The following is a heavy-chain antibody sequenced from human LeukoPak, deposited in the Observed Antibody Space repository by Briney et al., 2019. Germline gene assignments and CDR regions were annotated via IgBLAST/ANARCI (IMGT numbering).Heavy chain of an antibody. D-gene: IGHD6-19*01. Sequence: ASVKVSCKTSGYTVTGYYMHWVRQAPGHGLEWMGRINPKSGGTDYAQKFQGRVTMTRDTSISTAYMELSRLRSADTAVYYCAASIALTGNFFDYWGQGTLVTVSS. J-gene: IGHJ4*02. CDR1: GYTVTGYY. V-gene: IGHV1-2*06. CDR3: AASIALTGNFFDY. CDR2: INPKSGGT.